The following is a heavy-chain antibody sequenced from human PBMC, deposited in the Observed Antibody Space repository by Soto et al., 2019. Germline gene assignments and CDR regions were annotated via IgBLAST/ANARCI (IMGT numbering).Heavy chain of an antibody. CDR3: AREQLVRGYYYFGMDV. J-gene: IGHJ6*02. CDR2: IYPSGGTT. D-gene: IGHD6-13*01. V-gene: IGHV1-46*01. CDR1: GYTFTSYY. Sequence: ASVKVSCKASGYTFTSYYMHWVRQAPGQGLEWMGIIYPSGGTTTYPQNFQGRVTMTRDTSTSTVYMELSSLRFEDTAVYYCAREQLVRGYYYFGMDVWGQGTKVTVSS.